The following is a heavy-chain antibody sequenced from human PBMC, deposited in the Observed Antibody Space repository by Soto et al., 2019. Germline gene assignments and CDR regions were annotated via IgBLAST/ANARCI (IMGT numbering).Heavy chain of an antibody. CDR2: IIPIFGTA. D-gene: IGHD3-3*01. CDR3: ASSLYDFWSGYLTPNIYYYCGMVF. V-gene: IGHV1-69*06. J-gene: IGHJ6*02. Sequence: SVKVSCKASGGTFSSYAISWVRQAPGQGLEWMGGIIPIFGTANYAQKFQGRVTITADKSTSTAYMELSSLRSEDTAVYYCASSLYDFWSGYLTPNIYYYCGMVFWCQGTTVTVS. CDR1: GGTFSSYA.